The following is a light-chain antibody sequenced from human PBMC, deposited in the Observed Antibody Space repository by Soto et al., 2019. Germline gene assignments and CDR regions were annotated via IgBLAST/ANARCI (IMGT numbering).Light chain of an antibody. CDR2: EGS. V-gene: IGLV2-23*01. J-gene: IGLJ2*01. CDR3: CSYAGSSTYVV. Sequence: QSVLTQPASVSGSPGQSITISCTGTSSDVGSYNLVSWYQQHPGKAPKLMIYEGSKRPSGVSNRFSSSESGNTASLTISGLQAEDEADYYCCSYAGSSTYVVFGGGTKLTVL. CDR1: SSDVGSYNL.